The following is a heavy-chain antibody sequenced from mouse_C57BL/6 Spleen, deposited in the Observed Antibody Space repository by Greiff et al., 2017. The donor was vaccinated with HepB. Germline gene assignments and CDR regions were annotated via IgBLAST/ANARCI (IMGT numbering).Heavy chain of an antibody. Sequence: EVMLVESGGGLVKPGGSLKLSCAASGFTFSDYGMHWVRQAPEKGLEWVAYISSGSSTIYYADTVKGRFTISRDNAKNTLFLQMTSLRSEDTAMYYCARDPTYYYGSRYFDVWGTRTTVTVSS. J-gene: IGHJ1*03. CDR2: ISSGSSTI. D-gene: IGHD1-1*01. V-gene: IGHV5-17*01. CDR1: GFTFSDYG. CDR3: ARDPTYYYGSRYFDV.